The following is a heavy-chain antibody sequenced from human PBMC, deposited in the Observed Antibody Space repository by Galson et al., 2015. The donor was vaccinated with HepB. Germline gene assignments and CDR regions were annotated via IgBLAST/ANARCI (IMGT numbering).Heavy chain of an antibody. J-gene: IGHJ4*02. CDR1: GFDFSSYW. CDR2: IKQDGSEK. CDR3: GRAITIRGVTIPLDC. V-gene: IGHV3-7*03. D-gene: IGHD3-16*01. Sequence: SLRLSCAASGFDFSSYWMNWVRQAPGKGLEWVANIKQDGSEKNYVDSVKGRFTISRDNAEKSLYLQMNSLRAEDTAVYYCGRAITIRGVTIPLDCWGQGTLVIVS.